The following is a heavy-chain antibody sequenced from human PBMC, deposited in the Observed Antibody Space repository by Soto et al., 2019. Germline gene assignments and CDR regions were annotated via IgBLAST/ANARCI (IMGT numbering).Heavy chain of an antibody. Sequence: SATLSLTCAVSGGSFSGYYWSWIRHPPGKGLEWIGEINHNGSTNYNPSLKSRVTISVDTSKNQFSLKLSSGTAADTAVYYWALGYCTKGVCLDYWGQGTLVTVSS. CDR3: ALGYCTKGVCLDY. CDR1: GGSFSGYY. J-gene: IGHJ4*02. D-gene: IGHD2-8*01. V-gene: IGHV4-34*01. CDR2: INHNGST.